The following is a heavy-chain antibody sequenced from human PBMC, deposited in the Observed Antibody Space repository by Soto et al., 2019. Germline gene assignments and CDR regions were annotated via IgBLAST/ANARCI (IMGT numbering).Heavy chain of an antibody. Sequence: QVQLVQSGAEVKKPGSSVKVSCKASGGTFGSYAISWVRQAPGQGLEWMGGIIPIPGTANYAQKFQGRVTIAADESTSTAYMELSSLRSEDTAVYYCARSQGSRTSFEIYYYYYYGMDVWGQGTTVTVSS. CDR3: ARSQGSRTSFEIYYYYYYGMDV. CDR2: IIPIPGTA. CDR1: GGTFGSYA. V-gene: IGHV1-69*01. D-gene: IGHD2-2*01. J-gene: IGHJ6*02.